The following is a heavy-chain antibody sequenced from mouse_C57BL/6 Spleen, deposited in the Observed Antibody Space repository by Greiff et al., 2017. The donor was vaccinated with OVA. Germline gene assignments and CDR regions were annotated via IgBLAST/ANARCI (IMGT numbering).Heavy chain of an antibody. Sequence: QVQLQQSDAELVKPGASVKISCKVSGYTFTDHTIHWMKQRPEQGLEWIGYIYPRAGSTKYHEKFKGKATLTADKSSSTAYMQLNSLTSEDSAVYFCARLLLRYWYFDVWGTGTTVTVSS. CDR2: IYPRAGST. J-gene: IGHJ1*03. CDR3: ARLLLRYWYFDV. D-gene: IGHD1-1*01. CDR1: GYTFTDHT. V-gene: IGHV1-78*01.